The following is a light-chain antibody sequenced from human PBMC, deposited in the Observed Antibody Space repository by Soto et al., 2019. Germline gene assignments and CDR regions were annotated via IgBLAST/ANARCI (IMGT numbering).Light chain of an antibody. J-gene: IGKJ4*01. V-gene: IGKV3-11*01. CDR2: DAS. CDR1: QSVSSS. CDR3: QQRSSWPLT. Sequence: EIVLTQSPATLSLSPGETATLSCRASQSVSSSLAWYQQKPGQTPRLLIYDASNRATSIPARFSGSGSGTDLTLTVSSLEPEDFAVYYCQQRSSWPLTFGGGTKVEIK.